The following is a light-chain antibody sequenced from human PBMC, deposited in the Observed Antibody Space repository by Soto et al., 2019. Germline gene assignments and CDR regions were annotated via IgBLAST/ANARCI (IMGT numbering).Light chain of an antibody. CDR3: SSYSSTSTPWV. J-gene: IGLJ3*02. V-gene: IGLV2-14*01. CDR1: SSDVGTYNF. Sequence: ALTQPASVSGSPGQSITISCTGTSSDVGTYNFVSWYQQHPGKAPKLMIYEVSSRPSGVSNRFSGSKSGNTASLTISGLQAEDEADYYCSSYSSTSTPWVFGGGTKVTVL. CDR2: EVS.